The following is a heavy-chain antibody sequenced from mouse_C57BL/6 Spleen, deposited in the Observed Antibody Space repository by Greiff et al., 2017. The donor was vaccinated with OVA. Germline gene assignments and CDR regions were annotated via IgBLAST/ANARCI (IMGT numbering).Heavy chain of an antibody. CDR1: GYSFTGYY. J-gene: IGHJ1*03. CDR2: INPSTGGT. V-gene: IGHV1-42*01. Sequence: EVQLQQSGPELVKPGASVKISCKASGYSFTGYYMNWVKQSPEKSLEWIGEINPSTGGTTYNQKFKAKATLTVDKSSSTAYMQLKSLTSEDSAVYYCARRGDGSWYFDVWGTGTTVTVSS. CDR3: ARRGDGSWYFDV. D-gene: IGHD2-3*01.